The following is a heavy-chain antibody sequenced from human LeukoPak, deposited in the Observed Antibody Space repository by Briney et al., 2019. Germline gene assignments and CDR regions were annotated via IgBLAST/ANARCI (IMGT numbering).Heavy chain of an antibody. CDR3: ARGGLYSSGLNWFDP. CDR1: GGSISSYY. CDR2: IYTSGST. V-gene: IGHV4-4*07. D-gene: IGHD6-19*01. Sequence: SSETLSLTCTVSGGSISSYYWSWIRQPAGKGLEWIGRIYTSGSTNYNPSLRSRVTMSVDTSKNQFSLKLSSVTAADTAVYYCARGGLYSSGLNWFDPWGQGTLVTVSS. J-gene: IGHJ5*02.